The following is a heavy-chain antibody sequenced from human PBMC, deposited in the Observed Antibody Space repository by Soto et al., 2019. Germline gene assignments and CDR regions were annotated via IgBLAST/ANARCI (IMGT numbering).Heavy chain of an antibody. CDR3: AHYGSGSYLDY. Sequence: QVQLQESGPGLVKPSQTLSLTCTVSGGSISSGGYYWSWIRQHPGKGLEWIGYIYYSGSTYYNPSLKGRVTISVDTSKNRFSLRLSSLTAADTACYSCAHYGSGSYLDYGGREPWSPSPQ. D-gene: IGHD3-10*01. CDR2: IYYSGST. J-gene: IGHJ4*02. CDR1: GGSISSGGYY. V-gene: IGHV4-31*03.